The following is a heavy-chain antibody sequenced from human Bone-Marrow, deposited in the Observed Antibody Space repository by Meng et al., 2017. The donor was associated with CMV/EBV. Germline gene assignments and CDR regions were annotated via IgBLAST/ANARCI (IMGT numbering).Heavy chain of an antibody. J-gene: IGHJ2*01. CDR1: GYTFTRYG. CDR2: NSAYNGNT. V-gene: IGHV1-18*01. Sequence: QVQLVQSGAEVKEAGASVKVSGKASGYTFTRYGIRWVRQAPGTGLEWMGWNSAYNGNTNYAQKLQGRVTMTTDTSTSTAYMELRSLRSDDTAVYYCARDPPLLEYGPPFDLWGRGTLVTVSS. CDR3: ARDPPLLEYGPPFDL. D-gene: IGHD4-17*01.